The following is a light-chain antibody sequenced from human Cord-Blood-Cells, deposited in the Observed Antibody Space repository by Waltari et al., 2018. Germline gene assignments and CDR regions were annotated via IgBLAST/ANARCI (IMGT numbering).Light chain of an antibody. CDR3: CSYAGSSTVV. Sequence: QSALTQPASVSGPPGQSITTSCTGTSSHVGSYNLVSWYQQHPGKAPKLMIYEGSKRPSGVSNRFSGSKSGNTASLTISGLQAEDEADYYCCSYAGSSTVVFGGGTKLTVL. CDR2: EGS. V-gene: IGLV2-23*01. CDR1: SSHVGSYNL. J-gene: IGLJ2*01.